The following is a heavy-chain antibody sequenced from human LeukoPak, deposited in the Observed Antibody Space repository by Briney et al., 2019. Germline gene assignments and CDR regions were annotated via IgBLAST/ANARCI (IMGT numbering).Heavy chain of an antibody. CDR1: GFTFSSYW. V-gene: IGHV3-7*01. J-gene: IGHJ4*02. CDR2: LKQDGGEK. CDR3: ARDLIAVATFDY. D-gene: IGHD6-19*01. Sequence: GGSLRLSCAASGFTFSSYWMSWVRQAPGKGLEWVANLKQDGGEKYYVDSVKGRFTISRDNAKNSLYLQMNSLRAEDTAVYYCARDLIAVATFDYWGQGTLVTVSS.